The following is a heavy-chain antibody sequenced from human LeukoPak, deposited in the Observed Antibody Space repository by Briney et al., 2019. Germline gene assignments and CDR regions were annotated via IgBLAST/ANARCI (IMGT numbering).Heavy chain of an antibody. Sequence: GGSLRLSCAASGFTFSSYAMSWVRQAPGKGLEWVSAISGSGGSTYYADSVKGRFTISRDNSKNSLYLQMNSLKTEDTAVYYCARDEGYSYGYDYWGQGTLVTVSS. J-gene: IGHJ4*02. D-gene: IGHD5-18*01. V-gene: IGHV3-23*01. CDR2: ISGSGGST. CDR1: GFTFSSYA. CDR3: ARDEGYSYGYDY.